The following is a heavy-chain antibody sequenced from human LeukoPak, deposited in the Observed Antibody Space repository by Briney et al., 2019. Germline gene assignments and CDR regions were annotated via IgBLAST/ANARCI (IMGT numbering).Heavy chain of an antibody. Sequence: ASVKVSCKASGYTFTSYGISWVRQAPGQGLEWMGWISAYNGNTNYAQKLQGRVTMTTDTSTSTAYMELRSLRSDDTAVYYCARSFYYYGSGSGGGWFDPWGQGTLVTVSS. CDR3: ARSFYYYGSGSGGGWFDP. CDR2: ISAYNGNT. J-gene: IGHJ5*02. D-gene: IGHD3-10*01. V-gene: IGHV1-18*01. CDR1: GYTFTSYG.